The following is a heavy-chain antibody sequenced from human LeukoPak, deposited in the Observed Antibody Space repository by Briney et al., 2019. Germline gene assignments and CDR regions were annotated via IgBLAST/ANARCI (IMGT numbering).Heavy chain of an antibody. CDR1: GGSISSGDYY. J-gene: IGHJ4*02. CDR3: ARGPSVPVQGGRWLHIDY. Sequence: SETLSLTCTVSGGSISSGDYYWSWIRQPPGKGLEWIGYIYYSGSTYYNPSLKSRVTISVDTSKNQFSLKLSSVTAADTAVYYCARGPSVPVQGGRWLHIDYWGQGTLVTVSS. V-gene: IGHV4-30-4*08. D-gene: IGHD5-24*01. CDR2: IYYSGST.